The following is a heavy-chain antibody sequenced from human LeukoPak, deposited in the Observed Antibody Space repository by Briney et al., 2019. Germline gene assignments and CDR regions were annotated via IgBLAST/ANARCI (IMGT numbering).Heavy chain of an antibody. CDR2: IVVGSGNT. Sequence: ASVKVSCKASGFTFTSSAVQWVRQARGQRLESIGWIVVGSGNTNYAQKFQERVTITRDMSTSTAYMELSSLRSEDTAVYYCAAVYYGSGISKFDPWGQGTLVTVSS. D-gene: IGHD3-10*01. V-gene: IGHV1-58*01. CDR1: GFTFTSSA. J-gene: IGHJ5*02. CDR3: AAVYYGSGISKFDP.